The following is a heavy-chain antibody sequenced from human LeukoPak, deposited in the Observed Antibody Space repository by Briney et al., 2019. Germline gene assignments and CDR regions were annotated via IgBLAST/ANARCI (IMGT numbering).Heavy chain of an antibody. Sequence: KTSETLSLTCTVSGGSISSSRWNWIRQPPGKGLEWIGYMYYSGSTNYNPSLKSRVTISGDTSKNQFSLKLSSVTAADTAVYYCARAHMVGSYYYYYMDVWGKGTTVTVSS. CDR1: GGSISSSR. CDR2: MYYSGST. D-gene: IGHD2-21*01. J-gene: IGHJ6*03. V-gene: IGHV4-59*01. CDR3: ARAHMVGSYYYYYMDV.